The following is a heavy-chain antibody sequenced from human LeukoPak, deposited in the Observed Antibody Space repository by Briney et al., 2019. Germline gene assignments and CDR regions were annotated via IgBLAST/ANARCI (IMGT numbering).Heavy chain of an antibody. J-gene: IGHJ6*02. Sequence: GGSLRLSCAASGFTVSSNYMSWVRQAPGKGLEWVSVIYSGGSTYYADSVKGRFTISRDNSKNTLYLQMNSLRAEDTAVYYCARGSRIGDYYYYGMDVWGQGTTVTVSS. V-gene: IGHV3-53*01. D-gene: IGHD2-15*01. CDR2: IYSGGST. CDR3: ARGSRIGDYYYYGMDV. CDR1: GFTVSSNY.